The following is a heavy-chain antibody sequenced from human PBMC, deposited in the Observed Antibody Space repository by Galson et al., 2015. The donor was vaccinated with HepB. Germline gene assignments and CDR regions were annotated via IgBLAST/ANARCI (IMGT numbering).Heavy chain of an antibody. V-gene: IGHV4-39*01. J-gene: IGHJ4*02. Sequence: ETLSLTCTVSGGSISSSSYYWGWLRQPPGKGLEWIGSFYYTGNTHYNPSLKSRVTISGDTSKNQFSLKLNSVTAADTAVYYCARHESESKTYAADSWGQGTLVTVSA. CDR3: ARHESESKTYAADS. D-gene: IGHD2-2*01. CDR1: GGSISSSSYY. CDR2: FYYTGNT.